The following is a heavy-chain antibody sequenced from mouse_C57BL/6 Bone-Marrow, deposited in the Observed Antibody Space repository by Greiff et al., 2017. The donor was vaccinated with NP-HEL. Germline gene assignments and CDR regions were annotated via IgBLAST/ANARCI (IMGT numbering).Heavy chain of an antibody. CDR3: ARGRYYGSSLDY. V-gene: IGHV1-82*01. CDR1: GYAFSSSW. CDR2: IYPGDGDT. D-gene: IGHD1-1*01. Sequence: QVHVKQSGPELVKPGASVKISCKASGYAFSSSWMNWVKQRPGKGLEWIGRIYPGDGDTNYNGKFKGKATLTADKSSSTAYMQLSSLTSEDSAVYFCARGRYYGSSLDYWGQGTTLTVSS. J-gene: IGHJ2*01.